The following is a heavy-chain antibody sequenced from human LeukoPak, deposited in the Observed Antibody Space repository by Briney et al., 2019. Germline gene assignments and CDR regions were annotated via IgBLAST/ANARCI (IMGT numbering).Heavy chain of an antibody. J-gene: IGHJ6*02. D-gene: IGHD2-2*01. CDR1: GYTLTELS. Sequence: ASVTVSCKVSGYTLTELSMHWVRQAPGKGPEWMGGFHPEDGETIYAQKFQGRVTMTEDTSTDTAYMELSSLRSEDTAVYYCATTDRAIVVVPAAMPINYYYYYGMDVWGQGTTVTVSS. CDR3: ATTDRAIVVVPAAMPINYYYYYGMDV. V-gene: IGHV1-24*01. CDR2: FHPEDGET.